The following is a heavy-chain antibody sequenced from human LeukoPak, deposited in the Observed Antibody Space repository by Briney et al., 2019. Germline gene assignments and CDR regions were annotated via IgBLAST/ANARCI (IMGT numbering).Heavy chain of an antibody. V-gene: IGHV3-23*01. CDR3: VEVGTGTTSAWFDP. CDR1: GFTFTTYA. J-gene: IGHJ5*02. Sequence: GGSLRLSCTASGFTFTTYAMSWVRRAPGTGLEWVSTISGSAGSTYYADSVKGRFTISRDNSKNTLFLQMNSLRAEDTAIYYCVEVGTGTTSAWFDPWGQGTQVTVSS. CDR2: ISGSAGST. D-gene: IGHD1-1*01.